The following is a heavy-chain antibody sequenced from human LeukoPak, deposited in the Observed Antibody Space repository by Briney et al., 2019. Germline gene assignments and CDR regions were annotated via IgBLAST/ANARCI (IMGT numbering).Heavy chain of an antibody. CDR3: ARDEYRNAY. D-gene: IGHD1-1*01. J-gene: IGHJ4*02. CDR2: IKQDGGEK. V-gene: IGHV3-7*01. Sequence: PGGSLRLSCEVSGFTFSSYWMSWVRQVPGKGLEWVANIKQDGGEKYYVDSVKGRFTISRDNAKNSLYLQTNSLRAEDTAVYYCARDEYRNAYWGQGTLVTVSS. CDR1: GFTFSSYW.